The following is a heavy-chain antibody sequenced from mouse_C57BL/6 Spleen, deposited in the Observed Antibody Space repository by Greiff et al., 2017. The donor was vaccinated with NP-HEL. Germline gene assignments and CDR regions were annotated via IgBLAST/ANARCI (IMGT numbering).Heavy chain of an antibody. J-gene: IGHJ2*01. D-gene: IGHD1-2*01. CDR1: GYTFTSYW. V-gene: IGHV1-64*01. CDR3: ARRTAYYFDY. Sequence: VQLQQSGAELVKPGASVKLSCKASGYTFTSYWMHWVKQRPGQGLEWIGMIHPNSGSTNYNEKFKRKATLTVDKSSSTAYMQLSSLTSEDSAVYYCARRTAYYFDYWGQGTTLTVSS. CDR2: IHPNSGST.